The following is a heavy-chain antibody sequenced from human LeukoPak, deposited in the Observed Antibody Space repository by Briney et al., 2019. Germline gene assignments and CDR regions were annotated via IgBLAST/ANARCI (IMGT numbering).Heavy chain of an antibody. CDR3: ARDGVVPAAMPFDY. Sequence: ASVKVSCKASGYTFTSYGISWVRQAPGQGLGWLGWISAYNGNTNYAQKLQGRVTMTTDTSTSTAYMELRSLRSDDTAVYYCARDGVVPAAMPFDYWGQGTLVTVSS. J-gene: IGHJ4*02. V-gene: IGHV1-18*04. CDR2: ISAYNGNT. D-gene: IGHD2-2*01. CDR1: GYTFTSYG.